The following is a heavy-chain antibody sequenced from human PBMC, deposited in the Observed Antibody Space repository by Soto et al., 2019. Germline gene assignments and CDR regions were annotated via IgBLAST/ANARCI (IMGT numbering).Heavy chain of an antibody. CDR3: ARDLPPVDY. J-gene: IGHJ4*02. Sequence: QIQLVQSGAEVKKPGASVKVSRKASGYTFSSYHITWVRQAPGQGLEWMGWISAYNGNTNYAQNLQGRVTMTTDPSTSTAYMELRSLRSDDTAVYYCARDLPPVDYWGQGTLVTVSS. CDR1: GYTFSSYH. V-gene: IGHV1-18*01. CDR2: ISAYNGNT.